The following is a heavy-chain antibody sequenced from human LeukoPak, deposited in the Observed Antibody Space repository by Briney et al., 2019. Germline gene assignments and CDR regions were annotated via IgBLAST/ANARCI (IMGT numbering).Heavy chain of an antibody. V-gene: IGHV4-39*07. J-gene: IGHJ5*02. CDR3: ARAGAWQIDP. Sequence: SETLSLTCTVSGGSISSSSYYWGWIRQPPGKGLEWIGSIYYSGSTYYNPSLKSRVTISVDTSKNQFSLKLRSVTAADTAVYYCARAGAWQIDPWGQGTLVTVSS. CDR2: IYYSGST. CDR1: GGSISSSSYY. D-gene: IGHD3-10*01.